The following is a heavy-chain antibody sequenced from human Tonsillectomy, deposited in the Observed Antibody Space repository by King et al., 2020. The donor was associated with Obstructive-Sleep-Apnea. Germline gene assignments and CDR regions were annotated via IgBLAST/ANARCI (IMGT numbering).Heavy chain of an antibody. CDR1: GFTFSSYS. CDR3: ARGYWDFDY. V-gene: IGHV3-48*04. J-gene: IGHJ4*02. Sequence: VQLVESGGGLVQPGGSLRLSCAASGFTFSSYSMNWVRQAPGKGLEWVSYISSSRTTIYYADSVKGRFTISRDNAKNSLYLQMNSLRGEGTAVYYCARGYWDFDYWGQGTLVTVSS. CDR2: ISSSRTTI. D-gene: IGHD2-15*01.